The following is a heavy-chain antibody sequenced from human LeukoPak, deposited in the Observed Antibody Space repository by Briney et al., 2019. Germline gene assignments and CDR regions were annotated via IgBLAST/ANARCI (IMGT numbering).Heavy chain of an antibody. CDR3: AKDAYYSSGTYADY. CDR1: GFTVSSNY. Sequence: QTGGSLRLSCAASGFTVSSNYMSWVRQAPGKGLEWVSYITADSGTTYYADSVKGRFTISRDNAKNSLYLQMNSLKPEDTALYYCAKDAYYSSGTYADYWGQGTLVTVSS. D-gene: IGHD3-10*01. V-gene: IGHV3-48*01. CDR2: ITADSGTT. J-gene: IGHJ4*02.